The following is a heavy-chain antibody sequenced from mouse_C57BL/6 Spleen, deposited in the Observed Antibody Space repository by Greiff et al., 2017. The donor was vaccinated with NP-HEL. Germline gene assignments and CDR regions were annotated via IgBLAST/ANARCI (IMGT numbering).Heavy chain of an antibody. CDR2: IYPGDGDT. J-gene: IGHJ2*01. CDR3: ARVGGSRGYFDY. Sequence: QVQLKQSGAELVKPGASVKISCKASGYAFSSYWMNWVKQRPGKGLEWIGQIYPGDGDTNYNGKFKGKATLTADKSSSTAYMQLSSLTSEDSAVYFCARVGGSRGYFDYWGQGTTLPVSS. V-gene: IGHV1-80*01. D-gene: IGHD1-1*01. CDR1: GYAFSSYW.